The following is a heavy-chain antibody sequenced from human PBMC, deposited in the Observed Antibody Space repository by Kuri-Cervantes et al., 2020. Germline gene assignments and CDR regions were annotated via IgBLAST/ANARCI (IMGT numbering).Heavy chain of an antibody. CDR3: ARSKSNYDILTGYYVDYGMDV. Sequence: GGSLRLSCAASGFSVSNNYMSWVRQAPGKGLDWVSAIYSGGSTHYADSVKGRFTISRDNSKNTLYLQMNSLRAEDTAVYYCARSKSNYDILTGYYVDYGMDVWGQGTTVTVSS. V-gene: IGHV3-53*05. CDR1: GFSVSNNY. D-gene: IGHD3-9*01. CDR2: IYSGGST. J-gene: IGHJ6*02.